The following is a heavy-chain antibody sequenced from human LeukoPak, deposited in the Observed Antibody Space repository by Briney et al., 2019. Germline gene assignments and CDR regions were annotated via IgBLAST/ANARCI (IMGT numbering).Heavy chain of an antibody. CDR2: IYYSGST. CDR1: GGSISSSSYY. CDR3: ARAGRGYSGDWFDP. V-gene: IGHV4-39*07. Sequence: SETLSLTCTVSGGSISSSSYYWGWIRQPPGKGLEWIGNIYYSGSTYYNPSLQSRVTISVDTSKNQFSLKVSSVTAADTAVYYCARAGRGYSGDWFDPWGQGTLVTVSS. D-gene: IGHD3-3*01. J-gene: IGHJ5*02.